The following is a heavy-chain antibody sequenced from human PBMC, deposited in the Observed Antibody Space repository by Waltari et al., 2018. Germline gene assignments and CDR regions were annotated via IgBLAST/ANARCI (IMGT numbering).Heavy chain of an antibody. CDR2: IRSKAYGGTT. Sequence: EVQLVESGGGLVQPGRSLRLSCTASGFTFGDYAMSWFRQAPGKGLEWVGFIRSKAYGGTTEYAASVKGRFTISRDDSKSIAYLQMNSLKTEDTAVYYCTRVSGSGWSDYWGQGTLVTVSS. D-gene: IGHD6-19*01. V-gene: IGHV3-49*03. J-gene: IGHJ4*02. CDR3: TRVSGSGWSDY. CDR1: GFTFGDYA.